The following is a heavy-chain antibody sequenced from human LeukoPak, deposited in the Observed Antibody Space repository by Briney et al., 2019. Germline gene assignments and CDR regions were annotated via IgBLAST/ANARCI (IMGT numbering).Heavy chain of an antibody. CDR3: TREGVWSSSWYDY. D-gene: IGHD6-13*01. CDR1: GFTFSGSA. J-gene: IGHJ4*02. V-gene: IGHV3-73*01. CDR2: IRSKANGSAT. Sequence: GGSLRLSCAASGFTFSGSAMRWVRQAPGKGLEWVGRIRSKANGSATAYAASVKGRFTISRDDSKNTAYLQMNSRKTEDTAVYYCTREGVWSSSWYDYWGQGTLGTVSS.